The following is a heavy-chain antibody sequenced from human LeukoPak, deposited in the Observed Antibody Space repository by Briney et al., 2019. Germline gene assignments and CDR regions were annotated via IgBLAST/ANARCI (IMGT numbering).Heavy chain of an antibody. D-gene: IGHD3-10*01. V-gene: IGHV3-7*03. CDR2: INQDGSDM. CDR1: GFTFSNYA. Sequence: GGSLRLSCAASGFTFSNYAMNWVRQAPGKGLEWVAKINQDGSDMYYVDSVKGRFFVSRDNARNLVYSQMNSLRVDDTAVYYCARDFPGIGRGTFDFWGQGTIIIVSS. CDR3: ARDFPGIGRGTFDF. J-gene: IGHJ3*01.